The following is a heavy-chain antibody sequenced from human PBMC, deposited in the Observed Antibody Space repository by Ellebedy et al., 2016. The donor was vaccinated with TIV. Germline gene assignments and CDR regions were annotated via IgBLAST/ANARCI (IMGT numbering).Heavy chain of an antibody. V-gene: IGHV4-39*01. CDR2: IYYSGST. D-gene: IGHD2-2*01. CDR1: GGSISSSSYY. CDR3: ARQHIVVVPAAPSSFGGWFDP. Sequence: MPSETLSLTCTVSGGSISSSSYYWGWIRQPPGKGLEWIGSIYYSGSTYYNPSLKSRVTISVDTSKNQFSLKLSSVTAADTAVYYCARQHIVVVPAAPSSFGGWFDPWGQGTLVTVSS. J-gene: IGHJ5*02.